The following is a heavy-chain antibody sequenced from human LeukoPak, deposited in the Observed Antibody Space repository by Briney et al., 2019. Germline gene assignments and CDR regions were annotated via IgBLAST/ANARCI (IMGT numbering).Heavy chain of an antibody. Sequence: SETLSLTCAVYGGSFSGYYWSWIRQPPGKGLEWIGEINHSGSTNYNPSLKSRVTISVDTSKNQFSLKLSSATAADTAVYYCARGGWRYHLHWGQGTLVTVSS. V-gene: IGHV4-34*01. CDR3: ARGGWRYHLH. CDR2: INHSGST. D-gene: IGHD2-2*01. CDR1: GGSFSGYY. J-gene: IGHJ4*02.